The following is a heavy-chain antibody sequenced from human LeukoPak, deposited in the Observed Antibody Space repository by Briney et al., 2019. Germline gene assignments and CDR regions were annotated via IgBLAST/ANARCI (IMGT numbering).Heavy chain of an antibody. CDR2: ISYDGSHK. CDR1: GFTFSTYA. D-gene: IGHD3-10*01. J-gene: IGHJ1*01. CDR3: ARAPTYYGTGGSSEYFQH. Sequence: GGSLRLSCAASGFTFSTYAMHWVRQAPGKGLEWVAVISYDGSHKYYADSVKGRFTISRDNSKNTLYLQMNSLRAEDTAVYYCARAPTYYGTGGSSEYFQHWGQGTLVTVSS. V-gene: IGHV3-30-3*01.